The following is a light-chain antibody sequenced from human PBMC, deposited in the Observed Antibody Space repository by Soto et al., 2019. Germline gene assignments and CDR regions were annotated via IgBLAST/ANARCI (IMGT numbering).Light chain of an antibody. V-gene: IGKV1-5*03. J-gene: IGKJ4*01. Sequence: DVQMTPSPSTLSASVGDRVTITCRVSQSVNSWLAWYQQKPGKAPKLLIYKASNLESGVPSRFSGSGSGTEFTLTISSLHPDDFETYYCQQYDSYSLIFGGGTKV. CDR2: KAS. CDR3: QQYDSYSLI. CDR1: QSVNSW.